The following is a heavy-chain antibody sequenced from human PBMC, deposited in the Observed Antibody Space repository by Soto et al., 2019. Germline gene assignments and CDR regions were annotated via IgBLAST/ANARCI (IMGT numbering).Heavy chain of an antibody. J-gene: IGHJ4*02. V-gene: IGHV3-64*01. CDR1: GFTFSSYA. CDR3: ARDFDPVAATYAFDC. Sequence: GGSLRLSCAASGFTFSSYAMHWVRQAPGKGLEYVSAISSNGGSTYYANSVKGRFTISRDNSKNTLYLQMGSLRAEDMAVYYCARDFDPVAATYAFDCWGQGTLVTVSS. CDR2: ISSNGGST. D-gene: IGHD2-15*01.